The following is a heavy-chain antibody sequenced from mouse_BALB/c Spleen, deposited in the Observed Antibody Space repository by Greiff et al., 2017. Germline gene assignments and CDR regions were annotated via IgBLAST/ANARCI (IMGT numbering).Heavy chain of an antibody. CDR2: INPGSGGT. CDR1: GFAFTNYL. CDR3: AREGNYWFAY. D-gene: IGHD2-1*01. J-gene: IGHJ3*01. Sequence: VQRVESGAELVRPGTSVKVSCTASGFAFTNYLIEWVKQRPGQGLEWIGVINPGSGGTNYNEKFKGKATLTADKTSSTAYMQLSSLTSDDSAVYFCAREGNYWFAYWGQGTLVTVSA. V-gene: IGHV1-54*01.